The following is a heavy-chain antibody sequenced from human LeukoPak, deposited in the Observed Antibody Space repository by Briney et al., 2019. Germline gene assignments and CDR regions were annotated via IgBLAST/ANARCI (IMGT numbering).Heavy chain of an antibody. CDR3: ARDSPNYYDSSGYYYVFDY. CDR1: GFTFSSAV. CDR2: ISYDGSNK. J-gene: IGHJ4*02. Sequence: GRSLRLSCAASGFTFSSAVMHWVRQTPGKGLEWVAVISYDGSNKYYADSVKGRFTISRDNSKNTLYLQMNSLRAEDTAVYYCARDSPNYYDSSGYYYVFDYWGQGTLVTVSS. V-gene: IGHV3-30*03. D-gene: IGHD3-22*01.